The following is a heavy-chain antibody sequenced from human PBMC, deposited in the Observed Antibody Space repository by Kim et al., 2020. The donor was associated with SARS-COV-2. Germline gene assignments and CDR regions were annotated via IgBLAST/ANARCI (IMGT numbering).Heavy chain of an antibody. D-gene: IGHD5-12*01. J-gene: IGHJ4*02. V-gene: IGHV4-39*01. CDR1: RGSISSSSYY. Sequence: SETLSLTCTVSRGSISSSSYYWGWIRQPPGKGLEWIGSIYYSGSTYYNPSLKSRVTISVDTSKNQFSLKLSSVTAADTAVCYCARHVRRWLQLRPRNFDYWGQGTLVTVSS. CDR3: ARHVRRWLQLRPRNFDY. CDR2: IYYSGST.